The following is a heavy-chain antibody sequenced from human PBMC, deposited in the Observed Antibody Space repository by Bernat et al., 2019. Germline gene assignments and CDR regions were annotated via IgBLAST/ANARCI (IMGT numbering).Heavy chain of an antibody. J-gene: IGHJ4*02. CDR3: ARVADFWSGYYFPFFDY. CDR1: GYTFTSYY. D-gene: IGHD3-3*01. V-gene: IGHV1-46*01. Sequence: QVQLVQSGAEVKKPGASVKVSCKASGYTFTSYYMHWVRQAPGQGLEWMGIINPSGGRTIYAQKFQGRVTMTRDTSTSTVYMELSSLRSEDTAVYYCARVADFWSGYYFPFFDYWGQGTLVTVSS. CDR2: INPSGGRT.